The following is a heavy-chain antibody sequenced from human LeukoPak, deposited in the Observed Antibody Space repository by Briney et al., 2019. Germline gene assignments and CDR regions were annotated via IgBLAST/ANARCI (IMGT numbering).Heavy chain of an antibody. CDR2: IIPIFGTA. CDR3: AREDYYDSGSNDY. J-gene: IGHJ4*02. D-gene: IGHD3-22*01. V-gene: IGHV1-69*13. Sequence: SVKVSCKASGGTFSSYAISWVRQAPGQGLEWMGGIIPIFGTANYAQKFQGRVTITADESTSTAYMELSSLRSEDTAVYYCAREDYYDSGSNDYWGQGTLVTVSS. CDR1: GGTFSSYA.